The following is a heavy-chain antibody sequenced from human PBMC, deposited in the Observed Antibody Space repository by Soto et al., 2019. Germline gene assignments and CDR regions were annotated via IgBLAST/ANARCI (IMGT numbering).Heavy chain of an antibody. Sequence: QVQLQESGPGLVKPSETLSLTCTVAGGSISSYYWSWIRQPPGKGLEWIVYIYNSGGTNYNPSLKSRVSIALDMSKNQFSMNLNSVTAADTAVYYCARHESSGSYYFDYWGQGTLVTVSS. J-gene: IGHJ4*02. D-gene: IGHD6-19*01. V-gene: IGHV4-59*08. CDR2: IYNSGGT. CDR1: GGSISSYY. CDR3: ARHESSGSYYFDY.